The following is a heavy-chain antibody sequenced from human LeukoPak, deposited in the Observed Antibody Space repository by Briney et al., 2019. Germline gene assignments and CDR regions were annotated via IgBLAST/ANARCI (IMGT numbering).Heavy chain of an antibody. J-gene: IGHJ5*02. Sequence: GGSLRLSCAASGFTFSTYWMHWVRQAPGKGLVWASRIKSDGSSTSYADSAKGRFIISRDNAKNTLYLQMNSLRAEDTAVYYCAREYGFGSGSYYPWGQGTLVIVPS. V-gene: IGHV3-74*01. CDR2: IKSDGSST. CDR3: AREYGFGSGSYYP. D-gene: IGHD3-10*01. CDR1: GFTFSTYW.